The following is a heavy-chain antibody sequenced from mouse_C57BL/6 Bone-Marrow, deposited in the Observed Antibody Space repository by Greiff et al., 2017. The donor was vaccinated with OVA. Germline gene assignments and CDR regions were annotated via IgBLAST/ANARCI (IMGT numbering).Heavy chain of an antibody. D-gene: IGHD1-1*01. V-gene: IGHV1-55*01. Sequence: QVQLQQPGAELVKPGASVKMSCKASGYTFTSYWITWVKQRPGQGLEWIGDIYPGSGSTNYNEKFKSKATLTVDTSSSTAYLQLSSLTSEDTAVYYCARDGSSYPYYFDYWGQGTTLTVSS. CDR3: ARDGSSYPYYFDY. CDR1: GYTFTSYW. J-gene: IGHJ2*01. CDR2: IYPGSGST.